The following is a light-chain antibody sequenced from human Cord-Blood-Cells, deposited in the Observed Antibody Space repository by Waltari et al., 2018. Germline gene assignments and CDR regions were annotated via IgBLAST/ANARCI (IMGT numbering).Light chain of an antibody. CDR1: SSNIGSNY. J-gene: IGLJ3*02. V-gene: IGLV1-47*01. CDR3: AAWDDSLGWV. Sequence: QSVLTQPPSPSGTPGQRVTISCSGSSSNIGSNYVYWYQQLPGTAPKLLIYRNNQRPSGVPDRFSGSKSGTSASLAISGLRSEDEADYYCAAWDDSLGWVFGGGTKLTVL. CDR2: RNN.